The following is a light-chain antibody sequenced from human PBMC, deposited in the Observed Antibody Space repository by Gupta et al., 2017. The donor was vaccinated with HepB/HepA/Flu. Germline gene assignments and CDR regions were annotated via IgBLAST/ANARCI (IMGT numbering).Light chain of an antibody. CDR2: DAS. Sequence: EIVLTQSPATLSLSPGERATLSCRASQSVSSYLAWYQQKPGQAPRLLIYDASNRATGSPARFSGSGSGTDCTLTISSLEPEEFAVYYCQQRSNGHRLGFTFGHGTKVDIK. J-gene: IGKJ3*01. CDR3: QQRSNGHRLGFT. CDR1: QSVSSY. V-gene: IGKV3-11*01.